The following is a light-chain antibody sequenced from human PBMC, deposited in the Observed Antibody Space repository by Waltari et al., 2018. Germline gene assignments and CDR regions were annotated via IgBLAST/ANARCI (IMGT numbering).Light chain of an antibody. CDR2: GAS. V-gene: IGKV3-20*01. Sequence: EIVLTPSPGTLSLSPGEGATLSCRASQSVSSSYIVWYQQKPGQALRLLIYGASSRATGIPDRFSGSGSGTDFTLTINRLEPEDFAVYYCQQYAYSPFTFGQGTKLEIK. J-gene: IGKJ2*01. CDR3: QQYAYSPFT. CDR1: QSVSSSY.